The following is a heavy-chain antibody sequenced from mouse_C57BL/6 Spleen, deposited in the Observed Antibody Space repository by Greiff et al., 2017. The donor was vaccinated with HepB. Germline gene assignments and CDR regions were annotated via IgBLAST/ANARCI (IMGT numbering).Heavy chain of an antibody. CDR2: IRSKSNNYAT. J-gene: IGHJ4*01. CDR3: VRQGANWGYAMDY. CDR1: GFSFNTYA. D-gene: IGHD4-1*01. Sequence: EVMLVESGGGLVQPKGSLKLSCAASGFSFNTYAMNWVRQAPGKGLEWVARIRSKSNNYATYYADSVKDRFTISRDDSESMLYLQMNNLKTEDTAMYYCVRQGANWGYAMDYWGQGTSVTVSS. V-gene: IGHV10-1*01.